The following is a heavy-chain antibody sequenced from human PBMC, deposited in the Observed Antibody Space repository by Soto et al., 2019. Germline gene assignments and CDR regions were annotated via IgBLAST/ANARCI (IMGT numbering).Heavy chain of an antibody. CDR3: ARAAGLAYYYYYGMDV. CDR2: MSGNGGKI. Sequence: GGSLRLSCAVSGFTFSNYAMTWVRQAPGKELEWVSLMSGNGGKIVYADSVKGRFTISRDNSKNTLYLQMNSLRAEDTAVYYCARAAGLAYYYYYGMDVWGQGTTVTVSS. CDR1: GFTFSNYA. J-gene: IGHJ6*02. D-gene: IGHD5-12*01. V-gene: IGHV3-23*01.